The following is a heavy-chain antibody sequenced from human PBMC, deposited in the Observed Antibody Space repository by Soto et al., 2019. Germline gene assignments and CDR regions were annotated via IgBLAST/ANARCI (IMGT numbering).Heavy chain of an antibody. CDR2: INHSGST. J-gene: IGHJ6*02. CDR1: GGSFSGYY. V-gene: IGHV4-34*01. D-gene: IGHD6-6*01. Sequence: SETLSLTCAVYGGSFSGYYWSWIRQPPGKGLEWIGEINHSGSTNYNPSLKSRVTISVDTSKNQFSLKLSSVTAADTAVYYCARATRKIAARPEEYYYGMDVWDQGTTVTVSS. CDR3: ARATRKIAARPEEYYYGMDV.